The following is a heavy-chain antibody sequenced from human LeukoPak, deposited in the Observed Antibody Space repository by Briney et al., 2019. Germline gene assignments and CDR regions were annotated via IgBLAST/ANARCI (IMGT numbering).Heavy chain of an antibody. V-gene: IGHV4-34*01. J-gene: IGHJ3*02. Sequence: SETLSLTCAVYGGSFSGYYWSWIRQPPGKGLEWIGEINHSGSTNYNPSLKSRVTISVDTSKNQFSLKLSSVTAADTAVYYCAAGLLEWLSQAFDIWGQGTMATVSS. D-gene: IGHD3-3*01. CDR3: AAGLLEWLSQAFDI. CDR1: GGSFSGYY. CDR2: INHSGST.